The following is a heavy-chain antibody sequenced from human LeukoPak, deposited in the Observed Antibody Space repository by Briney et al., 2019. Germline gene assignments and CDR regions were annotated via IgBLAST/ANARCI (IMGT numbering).Heavy chain of an antibody. Sequence: GGSLRLSCAASGFTFSSYAMSWVRQAPGKGLEWVSAISGSSGSTYYADSVKGRFTISRDNSKNTLYLQMNSLRAEDTAVYYCAKEREATVTSFAIDYWGQGTLVTVSS. CDR2: ISGSSGST. V-gene: IGHV3-23*01. J-gene: IGHJ4*02. CDR1: GFTFSSYA. CDR3: AKEREATVTSFAIDY. D-gene: IGHD4-17*01.